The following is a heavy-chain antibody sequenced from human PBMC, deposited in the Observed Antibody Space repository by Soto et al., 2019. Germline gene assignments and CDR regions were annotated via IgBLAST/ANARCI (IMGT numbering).Heavy chain of an antibody. V-gene: IGHV1-18*01. CDR1: GYSFTSYA. Sequence: ASVKVSCKASGYSFTSYAIHWMRQAPGQGLEWMGWISAYNGNTNYAQKLQGRVTMTTDTSTSTAYMELRSLRSGDTAVYYCARDIVVVVAATLGYYYGMDVWGQGTTVTVSS. CDR2: ISAYNGNT. CDR3: ARDIVVVVAATLGYYYGMDV. J-gene: IGHJ6*02. D-gene: IGHD2-15*01.